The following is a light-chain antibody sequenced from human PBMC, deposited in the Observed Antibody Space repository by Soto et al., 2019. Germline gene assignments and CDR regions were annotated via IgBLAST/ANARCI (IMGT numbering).Light chain of an antibody. V-gene: IGKV3-20*01. CDR3: QQYGGSPPFT. CDR2: GAS. J-gene: IGKJ2*01. CDR1: QSVSSKF. Sequence: EIVLTQSPGTLSLSPGEGATLSCRTSQSVSSKFLAWYQQKPGQAPRLLLYGASTRATGIPDRFSGSGSGTDFTLAISRLEPEDFAVYYCQQYGGSPPFTFGQGTKLEI.